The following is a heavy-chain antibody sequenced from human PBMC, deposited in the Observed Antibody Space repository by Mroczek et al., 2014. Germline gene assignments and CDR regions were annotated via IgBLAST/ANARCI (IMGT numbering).Heavy chain of an antibody. CDR1: GGSFSGYY. V-gene: IGHV4-34*01. D-gene: IGHD6-19*01. Sequence: ESGAGLLKPSETLSLTCAVYGGSFSGYYWSWIRQPPGKGLEWIGEINHSGSTNYNPSLKSRVTISVDTSKNQFSLKLSSVTAADTAVYYCARGLRVAVAGNAYYYYGMDVWGQGTTVTVSS. J-gene: IGHJ6*02. CDR2: INHSGST. CDR3: ARGLRVAVAGNAYYYYGMDV.